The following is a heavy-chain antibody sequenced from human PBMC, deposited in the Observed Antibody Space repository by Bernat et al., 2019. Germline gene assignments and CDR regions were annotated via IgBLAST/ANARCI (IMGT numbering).Heavy chain of an antibody. J-gene: IGHJ1*01. V-gene: IGHV4-31*03. D-gene: IGHD6-19*01. CDR1: GGSISSGGYY. CDR3: ARSGYSSGWPRIGIQH. Sequence: QVQLQESGPGLVKPSQTLSLTCTVSGGSISSGGYYWSWIRQHPGKGLEWIGYIYYSGSTYYNPSLKSRVTISVDTSKNQFSLKLSSVTAADTAVYYCARSGYSSGWPRIGIQHWGQGTLVTVSS. CDR2: IYYSGST.